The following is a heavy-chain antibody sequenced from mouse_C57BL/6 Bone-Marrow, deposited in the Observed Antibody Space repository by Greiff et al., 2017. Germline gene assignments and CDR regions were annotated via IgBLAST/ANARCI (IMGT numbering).Heavy chain of an antibody. J-gene: IGHJ3*01. CDR1: GYTFTSYW. V-gene: IGHV1-72*01. Sequence: QVQLQQSGAGLVKPGASVELSCKASGYTFTSYWMHWVKQRPGRGLEWIGRIDPNSGGTKYNEKFKSKATLTVDKPSSTAYMQLSSLTSEDSAVYYCARWGPASNYGGFAYWGQGTLVTVSA. CDR3: ARWGPASNYGGFAY. D-gene: IGHD2-5*01. CDR2: IDPNSGGT.